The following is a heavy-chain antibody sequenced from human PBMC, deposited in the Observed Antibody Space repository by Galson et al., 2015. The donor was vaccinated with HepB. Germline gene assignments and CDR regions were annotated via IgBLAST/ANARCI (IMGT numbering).Heavy chain of an antibody. CDR2: ISYDGSNK. Sequence: SLRLSCAASGFTFSSYAMHWVRQAPGKGLEWVAVISYDGSNKYYADSVKGRFTISRDNFKNTLYLQMNSLRAEDTAVYYCARDPTTYAGYSYGDYWGQGALVTVSS. D-gene: IGHD5-18*01. CDR3: ARDPTTYAGYSYGDY. J-gene: IGHJ4*02. CDR1: GFTFSSYA. V-gene: IGHV3-30*04.